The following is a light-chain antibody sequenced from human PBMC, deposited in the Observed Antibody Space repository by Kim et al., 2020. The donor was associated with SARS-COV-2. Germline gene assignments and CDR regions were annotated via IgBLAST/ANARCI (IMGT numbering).Light chain of an antibody. CDR3: CSYEGSDTWV. CDR2: DVT. V-gene: IGLV2-11*01. J-gene: IGLJ3*02. Sequence: ETVTITCTGTSRDVGGYNYVSWCQQQPGKAPRIMIYDVTKRPSGVPDRFSGSKSGDTASLTISGLQAEDEADYYCCSYEGSDTWVFGGGTKVNVL. CDR1: SRDVGGYNY.